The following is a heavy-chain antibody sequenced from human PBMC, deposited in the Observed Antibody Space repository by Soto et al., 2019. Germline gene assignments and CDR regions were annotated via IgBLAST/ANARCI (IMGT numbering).Heavy chain of an antibody. Sequence: EVQLLESGGGLVQPGGSLRLSCAASGFTFSSYAMSWVRQAPGKGLEWVSAISGSGGSTYYADSVKGRFTISRDNSKVTLYLQMNSLRAEDTAVYYCATEPVLVPAAMLSEKANWFDPWGQGTLVTVSS. CDR3: ATEPVLVPAAMLSEKANWFDP. CDR2: ISGSGGST. CDR1: GFTFSSYA. V-gene: IGHV3-23*01. J-gene: IGHJ5*02. D-gene: IGHD2-2*01.